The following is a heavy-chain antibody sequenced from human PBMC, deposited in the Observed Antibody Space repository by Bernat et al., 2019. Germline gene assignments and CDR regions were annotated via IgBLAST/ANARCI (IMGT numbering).Heavy chain of an antibody. D-gene: IGHD2-21*02. J-gene: IGHJ4*02. Sequence: QVQLAQPGAEVKKPGASVKVSCKASGYIFTDYFIQWVRQAPVQGLEWMGRINSDTGVTTYAQKCKGRVTMTRDTSISTAYMELSSLTSDDTAVYYCARDLASTAFWEFDYWGRGTQVTVSS. CDR2: INSDTGVT. CDR3: ARDLASTAFWEFDY. V-gene: IGHV1-2*06. CDR1: GYIFTDYF.